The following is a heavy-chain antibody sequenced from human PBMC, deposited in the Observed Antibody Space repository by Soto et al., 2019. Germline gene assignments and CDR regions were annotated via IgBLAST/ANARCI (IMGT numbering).Heavy chain of an antibody. CDR2: ISAYNGNT. Sequence: GASVKVSCKASGYTFTSYGISWVRQAPGQGLEWMGWISAYNGNTNYAQKLQGRVTMTTDTSTSTAYMELMSLRSDDTAVYYCVWLQGLYYFDYWGQGTLVTVSS. J-gene: IGHJ4*02. D-gene: IGHD5-12*01. V-gene: IGHV1-18*04. CDR1: GYTFTSYG. CDR3: VWLQGLYYFDY.